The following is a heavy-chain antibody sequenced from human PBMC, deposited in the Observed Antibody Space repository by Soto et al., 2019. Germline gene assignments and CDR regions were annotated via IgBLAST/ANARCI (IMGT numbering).Heavy chain of an antibody. CDR3: ALRSMAVVPEY. D-gene: IGHD3-22*01. CDR1: GDSISSYY. Sequence: QVQLQESGPGLVKPSETLSLTCAVSGDSISSYYCMWIRQPPGKGLESIGYLYYGRSANYNPSLRSRVTLSLDTSTNQCFLTLSSMPAADTAVYYCALRSMAVVPEYWGQGTLVSVSS. CDR2: LYYGRSA. J-gene: IGHJ4*02. V-gene: IGHV4-59*01.